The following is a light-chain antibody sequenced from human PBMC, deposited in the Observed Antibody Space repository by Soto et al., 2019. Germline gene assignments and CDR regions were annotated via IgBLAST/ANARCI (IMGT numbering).Light chain of an antibody. J-gene: IGLJ1*01. Sequence: QSVLTQPPSASGTPGQGVTISCSGSSSNIGSTTVNWYQQLPGTAPKLLISNNNRRPSGVPDRFSGSKSGTSASLAISGLQSEDEADYYCAAWDDSLNGYVFGIGTKVTGL. V-gene: IGLV1-44*01. CDR1: SSNIGSTT. CDR3: AAWDDSLNGYV. CDR2: NNN.